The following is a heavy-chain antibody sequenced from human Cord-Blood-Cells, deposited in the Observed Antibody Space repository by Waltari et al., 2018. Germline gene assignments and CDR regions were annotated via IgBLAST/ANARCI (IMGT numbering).Heavy chain of an antibody. J-gene: IGHJ5*02. CDR1: GGSISSYY. CDR3: ARDSDDSSGYYYNWFDP. Sequence: QVQLQESGPGLVKPSETLSLTCTVSGGSISSYYWSWIRQPAGKGLEWIGRSYTRGSTSYSPARKSRVTMSVETSKNQFSRKLSSVTAADAAVYYCARDSDDSSGYYYNWFDPRGQGTLVTVSS. D-gene: IGHD3-22*01. CDR2: SYTRGST. V-gene: IGHV4-4*07.